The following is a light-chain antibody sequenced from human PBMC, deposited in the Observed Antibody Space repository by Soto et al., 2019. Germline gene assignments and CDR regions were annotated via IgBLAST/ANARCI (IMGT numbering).Light chain of an antibody. V-gene: IGKV3-20*01. J-gene: IGKJ1*01. CDR2: GAS. CDR3: QQYGSSPRT. Sequence: EIVLAQSPDTLSLSPGGRATLSCRASQSVSTDFLAWYQQKPGQAPWLLIYGASNRAGGVPDRFSGSGSGTDFTLTISRLEPEDFAVYYCQQYGSSPRTFGQGTKVEI. CDR1: QSVSTDF.